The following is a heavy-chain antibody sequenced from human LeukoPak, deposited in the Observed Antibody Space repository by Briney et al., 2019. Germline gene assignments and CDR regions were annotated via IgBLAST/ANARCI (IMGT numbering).Heavy chain of an antibody. J-gene: IGHJ4*02. D-gene: IGHD4-23*01. CDR2: ISYDGSSK. CDR1: GFTFSSYA. Sequence: PGGSLRLSCAASGFTFSSYAMHWVRQAPGKGLEWVAVISYDGSSKYYADSVKGRFTISRDNSKNTLYLQMNSLRAEDTAVYYCAREFRHDYGGMGFDYWGQGTLVTVSS. CDR3: AREFRHDYGGMGFDY. V-gene: IGHV3-30*04.